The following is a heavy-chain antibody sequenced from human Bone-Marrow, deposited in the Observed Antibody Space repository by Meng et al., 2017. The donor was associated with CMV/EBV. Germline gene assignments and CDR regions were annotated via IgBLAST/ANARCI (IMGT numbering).Heavy chain of an antibody. V-gene: IGHV1-46*01. J-gene: IGHJ4*02. CDR1: GYTCTSYY. Sequence: SGYTCTSYYMHWGRQAPGQGLEWMGIINPSGGSTSYAQKFQGRVTMTRDTSTSTVYMELSSLRSEDTAVYYCARADYYDSSGYYFDYWGQGTLVTVSS. CDR3: ARADYYDSSGYYFDY. D-gene: IGHD3-22*01. CDR2: INPSGGST.